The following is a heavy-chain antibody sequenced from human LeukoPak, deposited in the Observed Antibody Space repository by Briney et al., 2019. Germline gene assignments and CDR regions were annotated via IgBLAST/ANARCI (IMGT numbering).Heavy chain of an antibody. Sequence: GGSLRLSCAASGFTFSSYAMHWVRQAPGKGLEWVAVISYDGSNKYYADSVKGRFTISRNNSKNTLYLQMNSLRAEDTAVYYCARDRGQLKARDNFDYWGQGALVTVSS. CDR3: ARDRGQLKARDNFDY. CDR2: ISYDGSNK. J-gene: IGHJ4*02. D-gene: IGHD6-13*01. V-gene: IGHV3-30-3*01. CDR1: GFTFSSYA.